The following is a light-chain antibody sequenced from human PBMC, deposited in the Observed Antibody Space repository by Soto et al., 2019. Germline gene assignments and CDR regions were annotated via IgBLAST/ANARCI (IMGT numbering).Light chain of an antibody. V-gene: IGLV1-44*01. CDR3: AAWDDNRWM. CDR2: NNH. Sequence: QSVLTQPPSASGTPGHRVTISCSGATSNIGTNRVRWYQQVPGKAPKVLIYNNHERPSGVPDRFSGSKSGTSASLAISGLQSDDEADYYCAAWDDNRWMFGGGTKLTVL. CDR1: TSNIGTNR. J-gene: IGLJ3*02.